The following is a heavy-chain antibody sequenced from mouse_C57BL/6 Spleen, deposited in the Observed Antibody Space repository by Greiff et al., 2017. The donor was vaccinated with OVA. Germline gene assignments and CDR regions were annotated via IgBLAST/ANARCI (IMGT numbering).Heavy chain of an antibody. CDR3: ARGAAYAMDY. V-gene: IGHV1-9*01. J-gene: IGHJ4*01. CDR2: ILPGSGST. Sequence: QVQLQQSGAELMKPGASVKLSCKATGYTFTGSWIEWVKQRPGHGLEWIGEILPGSGSTTYNEKFKGKATFTADTSSNTAYMQLSSLTTEDSAIYYLARGAAYAMDYWGQGTSVTVSS. CDR1: GYTFTGSW.